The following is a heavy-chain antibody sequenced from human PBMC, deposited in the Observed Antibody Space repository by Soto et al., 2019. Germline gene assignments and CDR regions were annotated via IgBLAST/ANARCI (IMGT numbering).Heavy chain of an antibody. CDR1: GGSISSGGYY. CDR3: ARYSYARDAFDI. Sequence: SETLSLTCTVSGGSISSGGYYWSWIRQHPGKGLEWIGYIYYSGSTNYNPSLKSRVTISVDTSKNQFSLKLSSVTAADTAVYYCARYSYARDAFDIWGQGTMVTVSS. CDR2: IYYSGST. V-gene: IGHV4-61*08. D-gene: IGHD5-18*01. J-gene: IGHJ3*02.